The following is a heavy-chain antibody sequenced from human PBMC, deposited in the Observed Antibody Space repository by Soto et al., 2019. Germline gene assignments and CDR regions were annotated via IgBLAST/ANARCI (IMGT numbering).Heavy chain of an antibody. CDR3: ATVEGNWGWFDP. J-gene: IGHJ5*02. CDR2: MNPNSGNT. CDR1: GYTFTSYD. V-gene: IGHV1-8*01. D-gene: IGHD7-27*01. Sequence: QVQLVQSGAEVKKPGASVKVSCKASGYTFTSYDINWVRQATGQGLEWMGWMNPNSGNTGYAQKFQGRVSMTGNTSISTAYMELSSLRAEDTAVYSWATVEGNWGWFDPWGQGTLGTVSS.